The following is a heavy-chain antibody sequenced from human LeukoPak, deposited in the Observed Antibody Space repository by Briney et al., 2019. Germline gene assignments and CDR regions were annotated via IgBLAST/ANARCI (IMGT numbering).Heavy chain of an antibody. Sequence: GGSLRLSCVASEFTFSSHAMNWVRQAPGKGLEWVSSIGGGGESTYYADSVKGQFTVSRDNSKNTLYLQINSLRGEDTAVYYCAKGKYSSGGVPDYWGQGTLVTVSS. CDR3: AKGKYSSGGVPDY. D-gene: IGHD6-19*01. V-gene: IGHV3-23*01. J-gene: IGHJ4*02. CDR2: IGGGGEST. CDR1: EFTFSSHA.